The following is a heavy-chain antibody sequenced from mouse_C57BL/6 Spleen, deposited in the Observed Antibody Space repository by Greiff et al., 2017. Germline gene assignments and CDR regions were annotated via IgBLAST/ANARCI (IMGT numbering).Heavy chain of an antibody. Sequence: VQLQQSGASVKISCKASGYAFSSYWMNWVKQRPGKVLEWIGQIYPGDGDTNYNGKFKGKATLTADKSSSTAYMQLSSLTSEDSAVYFCARSGTTVDWGQGTTLTVSS. CDR1: GYAFSSYW. CDR3: ARSGTTVD. CDR2: IYPGDGDT. V-gene: IGHV1-80*01. J-gene: IGHJ2*01. D-gene: IGHD1-1*01.